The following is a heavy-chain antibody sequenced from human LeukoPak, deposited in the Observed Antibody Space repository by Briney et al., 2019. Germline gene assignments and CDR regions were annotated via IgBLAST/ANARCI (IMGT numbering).Heavy chain of an antibody. J-gene: IGHJ4*02. CDR3: ARGVRVGFSSYYFDY. CDR2: ISGSGST. Sequence: PSATLSLTCTVSGGSISNYYWTWIRQPPGKGLEWMGYISGSGSTNYNPSLKSRVTISVDTSKNQISLRLSSVTAADTAVYYCARGVRVGFSSYYFDYWGQGTLVTVSS. V-gene: IGHV4-59*01. CDR1: GGSISNYY. D-gene: IGHD6-6*01.